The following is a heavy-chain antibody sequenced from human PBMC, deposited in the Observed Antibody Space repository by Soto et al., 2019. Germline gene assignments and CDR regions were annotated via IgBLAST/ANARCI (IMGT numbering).Heavy chain of an antibody. Sequence: PGGSLRLSCAASGFTFDDYAMHWVRQAPGKGLEWVSGISWNSGSIGYADSVKGRFTISRDNAKSSLYLQMNSLRAEDTALYYCAKVKHYDILTGPMDVWGKGTTVTVSS. D-gene: IGHD3-9*01. V-gene: IGHV3-9*01. CDR1: GFTFDDYA. CDR3: AKVKHYDILTGPMDV. J-gene: IGHJ6*04. CDR2: ISWNSGSI.